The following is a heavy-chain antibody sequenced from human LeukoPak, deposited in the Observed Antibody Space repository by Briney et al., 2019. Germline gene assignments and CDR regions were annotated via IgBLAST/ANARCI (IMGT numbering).Heavy chain of an antibody. Sequence: GGSLRLSCAASGFTFSRYDIHWVRQAPGKGLGWVAGISNDGGNKYYAESVKGRFTISRDNSKNTLYLQMNSLRAEDTAVYCCAKDSEQLAYYFDYWGQGTLVTVSS. CDR2: ISNDGGNK. V-gene: IGHV3-30*18. CDR1: GFTFSRYD. J-gene: IGHJ4*02. D-gene: IGHD6-13*01. CDR3: AKDSEQLAYYFDY.